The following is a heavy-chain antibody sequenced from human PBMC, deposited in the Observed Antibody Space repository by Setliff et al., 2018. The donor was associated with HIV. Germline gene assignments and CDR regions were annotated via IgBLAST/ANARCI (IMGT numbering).Heavy chain of an antibody. V-gene: IGHV3-48*04. CDR2: ISSVSGSTI. Sequence: GGSLRLSCAASGFTFSRYSMNWVRQAPGKGLEWVSYISSVSGSTIYYADSVKGRFTISRDNAKNSLYLQMNSLRAEDTAVYYCARFGAYGGYENYYYGMDVWGQGTTVTVSS. CDR1: GFTFSRYS. D-gene: IGHD5-12*01. CDR3: ARFGAYGGYENYYYGMDV. J-gene: IGHJ6*02.